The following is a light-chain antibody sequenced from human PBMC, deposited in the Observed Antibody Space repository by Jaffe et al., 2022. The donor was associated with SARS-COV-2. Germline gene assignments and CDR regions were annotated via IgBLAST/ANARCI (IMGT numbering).Light chain of an antibody. Sequence: DIVMTQSPLSLPVTPGEPASISCRSSQSLLESNGYTYLDWYLQKPGQSPQLLIYLGSTRASGVPDRISASGSGTDFTLEISRVEAEDVGIYYCMQALQTPFTFGPGTKVDIK. V-gene: IGKV2-28*01. CDR1: QSLLESNGYTY. J-gene: IGKJ3*01. CDR3: MQALQTPFT. CDR2: LGS.